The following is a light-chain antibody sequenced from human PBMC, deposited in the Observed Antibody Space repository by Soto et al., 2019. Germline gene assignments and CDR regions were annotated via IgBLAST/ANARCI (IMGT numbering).Light chain of an antibody. CDR1: QSISSW. CDR3: QQYNSYPWK. Sequence: DIQMTQSPSTLSASVGDRVTITCRASQSISSWLAWYQQKPGKAPKLLIYKASSLESGVPSRFSGRGSGTEFTLTIRSLQPDDFATYYCQQYNSYPWKFGQGTKVEIK. CDR2: KAS. V-gene: IGKV1-5*03. J-gene: IGKJ1*01.